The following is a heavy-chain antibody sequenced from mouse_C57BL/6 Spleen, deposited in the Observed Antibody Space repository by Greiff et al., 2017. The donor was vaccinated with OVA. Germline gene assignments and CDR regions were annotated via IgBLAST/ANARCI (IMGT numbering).Heavy chain of an antibody. J-gene: IGHJ2*01. CDR1: GYTFTGYW. Sequence: QVQLQQSGAELMKPGASVKLSCKATGYTFTGYWIEWVKQRPGHGLEWIGEILPGSGSTNYNEKFKGKATFTADTSSNTAYMQLSSLTTEDSAIYYGARRRYYYGSSYDFDYWGQGTTLTVSS. V-gene: IGHV1-9*01. CDR3: ARRRYYYGSSYDFDY. D-gene: IGHD1-1*01. CDR2: ILPGSGST.